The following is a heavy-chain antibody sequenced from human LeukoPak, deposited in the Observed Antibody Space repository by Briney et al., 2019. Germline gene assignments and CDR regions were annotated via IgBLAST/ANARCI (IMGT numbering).Heavy chain of an antibody. CDR3: VALIAAGRYNWFDP. CDR1: GYTFTSYG. V-gene: IGHV1-18*01. CDR2: ISAYNGNT. J-gene: IGHJ5*02. D-gene: IGHD6-13*01. Sequence: ASVKVSCKASGYTFTSYGISWVRQAPGQGLEWMGWISAYNGNTNYAQKLQGRVTMATDTSTSTAYMELRSLRSDDTAVYYCVALIAAGRYNWFDPWGQGTLVTVSS.